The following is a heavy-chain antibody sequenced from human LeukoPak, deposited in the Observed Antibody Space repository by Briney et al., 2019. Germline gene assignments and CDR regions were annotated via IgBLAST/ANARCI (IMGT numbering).Heavy chain of an antibody. Sequence: AGGSLTLSCAASGFTVSTNYMNWVRRAPGKGLEWVSILYSGSDTYYADSVKGRFTISRDNSRNIPFLHMNSLKAEDTAIYYCARVGDHFHWFLDLWGRGTLVAVSS. V-gene: IGHV3-53*01. CDR3: ARVGDHFHWFLDL. CDR2: LYSGSDT. J-gene: IGHJ2*01. D-gene: IGHD2-21*01. CDR1: GFTVSTNY.